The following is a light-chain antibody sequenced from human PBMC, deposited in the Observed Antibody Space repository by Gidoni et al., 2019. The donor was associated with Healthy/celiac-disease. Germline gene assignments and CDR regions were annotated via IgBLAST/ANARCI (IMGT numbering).Light chain of an antibody. CDR1: QSVSSY. CDR2: DAS. Sequence: EIVLTQSPATLSLSPGERATLSCRASQSVSSYLAWYQQKPGQAPRLLIYDASNRATGIPARFSGSGSGTDFTLTISSLEPEDFAVYYCQQRSNWPPRSTFGGGTKVEIE. J-gene: IGKJ4*01. V-gene: IGKV3-11*01. CDR3: QQRSNWPPRST.